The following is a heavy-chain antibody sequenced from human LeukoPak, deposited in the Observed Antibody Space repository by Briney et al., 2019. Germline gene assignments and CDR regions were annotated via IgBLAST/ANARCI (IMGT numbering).Heavy chain of an antibody. CDR2: IYHSGST. CDR3: ARDNIVVVAATKAYYFDY. CDR1: GYSISSGYY. D-gene: IGHD2-15*01. Sequence: PSETLSLTCTVSGYSISSGYYWGWIRQPPGKGLEWIGSIYHSGSTYYNPSLKGRVTISVDTSKNQFSLKLSSVTAADTAVYYCARDNIVVVAATKAYYFDYWGQGTLVTVSS. J-gene: IGHJ4*02. V-gene: IGHV4-38-2*02.